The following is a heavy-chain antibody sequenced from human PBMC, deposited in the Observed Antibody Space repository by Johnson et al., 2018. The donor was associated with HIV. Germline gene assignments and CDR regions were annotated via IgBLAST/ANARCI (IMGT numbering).Heavy chain of an antibody. Sequence: QVQLVESGGGVVQPGRSLRLSCAASGFTFSSYGMHWVRQAPGKGLEWVAGMWYDGTKKNYADSVKGRFTISRDNSKNTLHLQMNSLRAEDTAVYYCASAWGELDDAFDIWGQGTMVTVSS. J-gene: IGHJ3*02. D-gene: IGHD1-26*01. CDR3: ASAWGELDDAFDI. CDR1: GFTFSSYG. V-gene: IGHV3-33*01. CDR2: MWYDGTKK.